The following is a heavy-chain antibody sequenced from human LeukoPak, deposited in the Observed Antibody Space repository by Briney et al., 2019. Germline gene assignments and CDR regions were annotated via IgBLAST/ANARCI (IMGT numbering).Heavy chain of an antibody. CDR2: ISWDGGST. Sequence: GGSLRLSCAASGFTFNTYSMNWVRQAPGKGLEWVSLISWDGGSTYYADSVKGRFTISRDNSKNSLYLQMNSLRAEDTALYYCAKDIDSSGYFDYWGQGTLVTVSS. D-gene: IGHD3-22*01. J-gene: IGHJ4*02. CDR1: GFTFNTYS. V-gene: IGHV3-43D*03. CDR3: AKDIDSSGYFDY.